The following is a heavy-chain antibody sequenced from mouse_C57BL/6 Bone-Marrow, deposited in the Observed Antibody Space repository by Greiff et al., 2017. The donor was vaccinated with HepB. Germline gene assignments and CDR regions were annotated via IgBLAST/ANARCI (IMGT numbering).Heavy chain of an antibody. Sequence: QVQLQQSGAELVMPGASVKLSCKASGYTFTSYWMHWVKQRPGQGLEWIGEIDPSDSYTNYNQKFKGKSTLTVDKSSSTAYMQLSSLTSEDSAVYYCARWGGYSRPYFDYWGQGTTLTVSS. V-gene: IGHV1-69*01. J-gene: IGHJ2*01. CDR1: GYTFTSYW. CDR2: IDPSDSYT. D-gene: IGHD2-3*01. CDR3: ARWGGYSRPYFDY.